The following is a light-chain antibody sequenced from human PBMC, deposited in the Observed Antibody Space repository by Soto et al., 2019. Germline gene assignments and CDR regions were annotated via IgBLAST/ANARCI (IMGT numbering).Light chain of an antibody. CDR1: SSDVGDYNY. V-gene: IGLV2-14*01. J-gene: IGLJ3*02. CDR2: EVT. Sequence: QSVLTQPASVSGSPGQSITISRTGASSDVGDYNYVSWYQEHPGQVPKLIIFEVTTRPSGVSDRFSGSRSGNTASLTISGLQAEDEADYYCLSHTGSRTLFGGGTKLTVL. CDR3: LSHTGSRTL.